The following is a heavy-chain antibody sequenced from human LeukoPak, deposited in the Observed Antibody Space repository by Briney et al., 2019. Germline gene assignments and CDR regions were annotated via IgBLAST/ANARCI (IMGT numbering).Heavy chain of an antibody. V-gene: IGHV3-23*01. D-gene: IGHD3-22*01. CDR3: AKDGYYDSSGYHDY. J-gene: IGHJ4*02. CDR2: ISGSGGST. Sequence: GGSLRLSCAASGFTFSSYAMSWVRQAPGKGLEWVSAISGSGGSTYYADSVKGPSTISRDNSKNTLYLQMNSMRAEDTAVYYCAKDGYYDSSGYHDYWGQGTLVTVSS. CDR1: GFTFSSYA.